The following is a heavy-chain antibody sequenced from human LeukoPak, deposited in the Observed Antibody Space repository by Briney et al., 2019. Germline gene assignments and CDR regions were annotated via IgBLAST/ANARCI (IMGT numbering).Heavy chain of an antibody. V-gene: IGHV3-53*01. Sequence: PGGSLRLSCAASGFTVSSNYMSWVRQAPGKGLEWVSIIYRDGTTYYADSVKGRFTISRDNSKNTLYLEMNSLRAEDTAVYYCARDSPANWEQFDYWGQGTLVTVAS. CDR2: IYRDGTT. CDR3: ARDSPANWEQFDY. CDR1: GFTVSSNY. D-gene: IGHD7-27*01. J-gene: IGHJ4*02.